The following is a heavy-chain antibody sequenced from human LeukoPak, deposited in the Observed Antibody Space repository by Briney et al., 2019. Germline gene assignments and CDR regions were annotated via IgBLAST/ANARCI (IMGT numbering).Heavy chain of an antibody. CDR2: IYYSGTT. D-gene: IGHD5-18*01. V-gene: IGHV4-59*01. J-gene: IGHJ4*02. Sequence: EWIGYIYYSGTTNYNPSLKSRVTISVDTSKDQFYLKLSSVTAADTAVYYCARESDTAMNDYWGQGTLVTVSS. CDR3: ARESDTAMNDY.